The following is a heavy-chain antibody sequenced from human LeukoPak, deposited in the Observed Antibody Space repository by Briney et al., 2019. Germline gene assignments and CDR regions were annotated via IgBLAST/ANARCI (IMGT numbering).Heavy chain of an antibody. CDR2: ISANGGYI. Sequence: GGSLRLSCAASGFTFSSYAMSWVRQAPGKGLEWVSVISANGGYINYVDSVKGRFTVSRDNSKNTLYLQMNSLRAEDTAVYYCAKGSVTTTPTTEYSDSWGQGTLVSVSS. J-gene: IGHJ4*02. CDR3: AKGSVTTTPTTEYSDS. V-gene: IGHV3-23*01. CDR1: GFTFSSYA. D-gene: IGHD4-11*01.